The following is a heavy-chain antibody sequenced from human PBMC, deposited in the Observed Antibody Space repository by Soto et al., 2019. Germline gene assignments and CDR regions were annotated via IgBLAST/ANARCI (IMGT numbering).Heavy chain of an antibody. CDR1: GGSFSSYY. CDR3: NLVPMMYYAAGTYGYFDS. CDR2: ISHSGST. V-gene: IGHV4-34*01. D-gene: IGHD3-10*01. J-gene: IGHJ4*02. Sequence: XETLSLTGSVHGGSFSSYYWSWIRQPPGKGLGWIGEISHSGSTNYNASLKSRVTISLDTSKNQFSRNLTSCTAADTAFYYCNLVPMMYYAAGTYGYFDSCGQGTLVTVSS.